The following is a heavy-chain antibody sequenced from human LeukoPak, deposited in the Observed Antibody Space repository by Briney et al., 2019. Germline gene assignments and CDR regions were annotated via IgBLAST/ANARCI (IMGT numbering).Heavy chain of an antibody. CDR1: GGSFSGYY. CDR2: IYYTGNT. D-gene: IGHD3/OR15-3a*01. Sequence: SETLSLTCAVYGGSFSGYYWSWIRQPPGKGLEWIGSIYYTGNTYYNASLKSRVTISIDTSKNQISLRLSSVTATDTAMYYCARQTGSGLFTLPGGQGTLVTVSS. V-gene: IGHV4-34*01. J-gene: IGHJ4*02. CDR3: ARQTGSGLFTLP.